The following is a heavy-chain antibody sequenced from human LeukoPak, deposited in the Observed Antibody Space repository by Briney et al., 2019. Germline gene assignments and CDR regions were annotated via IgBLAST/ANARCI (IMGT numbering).Heavy chain of an antibody. CDR2: ISCSGST. J-gene: IGHJ1*01. V-gene: IGHV4-59*01. CDR3: ASGYCRSTICFQYFRH. CDR1: SDSISSSY. Sequence: PSETLSLTCTVSSDSISSSYWSWIRQPPGKGLEWIGYISCSGSTNYNPSLKSRVAISVDTSKNQFSLKLNSVTAADTAVYYCASGYCRSTICFQYFRHWGQGTLVTVSS. D-gene: IGHD2-2*01.